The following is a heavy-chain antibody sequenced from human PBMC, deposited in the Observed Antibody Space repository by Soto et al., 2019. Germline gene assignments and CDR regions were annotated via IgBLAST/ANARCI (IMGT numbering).Heavy chain of an antibody. CDR2: MSYAGTYK. CDR3: AKEMYPRTVLDSSSPWGDY. Sequence: LRLSCAVSGFTFSGYGMHWVRQAPGKGLEWVAVMSYAGTYKYYADSVKGRFTISRDLSGNTLFLQMNSLRLEDTAVYFCAKEMYPRTVLDSSSPWGDYWGQGTLVTVSS. D-gene: IGHD6-6*01. J-gene: IGHJ4*02. CDR1: GFTFSGYG. V-gene: IGHV3-30*18.